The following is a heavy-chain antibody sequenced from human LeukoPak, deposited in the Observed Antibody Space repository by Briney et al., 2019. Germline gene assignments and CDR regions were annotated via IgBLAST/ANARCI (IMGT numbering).Heavy chain of an antibody. V-gene: IGHV4-4*07. D-gene: IGHD3-16*01. CDR3: ARVCVGGSSCMDV. Sequence: KPSETLSLTCTVSGGSMSSFYWSWIRQPAGKGLEWIGRIDISGSTNYNPSLKSRVTMFVDTSRNQFSLQLSSVTAADMAVYYCARVCVGGSSCMDVWGKGTTVTISS. CDR2: IDISGST. CDR1: GGSMSSFY. J-gene: IGHJ6*03.